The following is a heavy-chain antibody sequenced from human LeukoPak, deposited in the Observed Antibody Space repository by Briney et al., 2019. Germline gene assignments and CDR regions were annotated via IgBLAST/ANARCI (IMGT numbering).Heavy chain of an antibody. Sequence: GESLKISCKGSGYSFPTYWIAWVRQMPGKGLEWMGIIYPGDSDTRYSPSFQGQVTISADKSIGTAYMQWSSLKASDTAMYYCARRYSDSQIDYWGQGTLVTVSS. J-gene: IGHJ4*02. CDR2: IYPGDSDT. CDR3: ARRYSDSQIDY. CDR1: GYSFPTYW. V-gene: IGHV5-51*01. D-gene: IGHD4-11*01.